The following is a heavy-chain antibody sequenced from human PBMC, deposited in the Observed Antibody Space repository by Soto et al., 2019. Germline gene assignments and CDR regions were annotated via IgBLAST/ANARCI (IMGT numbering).Heavy chain of an antibody. CDR1: GYIFTLYW. D-gene: IGHD4-17*01. V-gene: IGHV5-51*01. Sequence: PGESLKISCKAFGYIFTLYWIGWVRQMPGKGLEWMGIIYPGDSDTRYSPSFQGQVTISADKSISTASLQWSSLKASDTAVYYCARQSPTPGYYYFSYGMDVWGQGTTVTVSS. CDR3: ARQSPTPGYYYFSYGMDV. J-gene: IGHJ6*02. CDR2: IYPGDSDT.